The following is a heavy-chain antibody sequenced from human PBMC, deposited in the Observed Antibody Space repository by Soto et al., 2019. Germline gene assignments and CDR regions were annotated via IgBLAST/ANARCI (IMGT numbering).Heavy chain of an antibody. CDR2: INTGNGNT. V-gene: IGHV1-3*04. CDR3: ARGPNPYYFDY. CDR1: GYTFTSYG. Sequence: ASVKVSCKASGYTFTSYGISWVRQAPGQGLEWMGWINTGNGNTKYSQKFQGRVTITRDTSASTAYMELSSLRSEDTAVYYCARGPNPYYFDYWGQGTLVTVSS. J-gene: IGHJ4*02.